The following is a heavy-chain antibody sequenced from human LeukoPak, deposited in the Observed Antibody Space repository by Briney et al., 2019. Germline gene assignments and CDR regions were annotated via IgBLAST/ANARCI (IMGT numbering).Heavy chain of an antibody. CDR2: INAGNGNI. V-gene: IGHV1-3*01. CDR1: GHTSTTYA. D-gene: IGHD2-2*01. CDR3: ARGYCSSTSCYMDV. Sequence: EASVKVSCKASGHTSTTYAIHWVRQAPGQGLEWMGWINAGNGNIKYSQKLQGRVTITGDTSASTAYMELSSLRSEDTAVYYCARGYCSSTSCYMDVWGQGTTVTISS. J-gene: IGHJ6*02.